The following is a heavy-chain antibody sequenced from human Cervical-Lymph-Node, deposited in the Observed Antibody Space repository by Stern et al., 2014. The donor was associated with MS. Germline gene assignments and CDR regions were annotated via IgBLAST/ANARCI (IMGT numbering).Heavy chain of an antibody. CDR3: ARLSTAVDF. CDR1: GGSFSSRY. V-gene: IGHV4-59*08. CDR2: TSNRGDP. Sequence: QVQLQESGPGLVKPSETLSLTCAASGGSFSSRYWGWIRQPPGKGLKWIGLTSNRGDPKYTPPRRSRVPISQDTPKNQSPLKVASETAADTAVYYCARLSTAVDFWGRGTLVTVSS. J-gene: IGHJ4*02.